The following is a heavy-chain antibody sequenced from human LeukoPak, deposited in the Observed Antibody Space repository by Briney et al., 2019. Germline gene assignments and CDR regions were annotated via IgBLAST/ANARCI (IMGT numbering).Heavy chain of an antibody. CDR3: ARNTARPLDSFDI. Sequence: SETLSLTCTVSGDSLVSSRYHWSWVRQPPGKAPEWIGSIYYDGSAYYNPSLKSRVIIFVDMSKNQFSLRLRSVTAADTAMYYCARNTARPLDSFDIWGQGTVVTVSS. J-gene: IGHJ3*02. V-gene: IGHV4-39*01. D-gene: IGHD2-2*02. CDR2: IYYDGSA. CDR1: GDSLVSSRYH.